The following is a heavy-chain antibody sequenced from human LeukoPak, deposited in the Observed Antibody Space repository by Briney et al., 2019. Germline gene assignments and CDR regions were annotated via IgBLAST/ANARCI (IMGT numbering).Heavy chain of an antibody. CDR1: GYTFTSNY. Sequence: ASVKVSCKAFGYTFTSNYMHWVRQAPGQGPEWMGVISPSSGSTTYAQKFQGRVTLTRDMSTSTDDLELSSLRSEDTAVYYCARDNSVRDEAWWFNPWGQGTLVTVSS. J-gene: IGHJ5*02. CDR3: ARDNSVRDEAWWFNP. D-gene: IGHD5-24*01. CDR2: ISPSSGST. V-gene: IGHV1-46*01.